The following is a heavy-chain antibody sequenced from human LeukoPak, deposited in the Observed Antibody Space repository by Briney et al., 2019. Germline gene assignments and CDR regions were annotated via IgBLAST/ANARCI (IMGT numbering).Heavy chain of an antibody. D-gene: IGHD5-12*01. CDR3: ARGMVATWDFDY. Sequence: SEPLSLTCTVSGGSISSSNYYWGWIRKPPGKGLEWIGSIYHSGSTYYNSSLKSRVTISVDTSKNQFSLKLSSVTAADTAVYYCARGMVATWDFDYWGQGTLVTVSS. CDR1: GGSISSSNYY. V-gene: IGHV4-39*01. J-gene: IGHJ4*02. CDR2: IYHSGST.